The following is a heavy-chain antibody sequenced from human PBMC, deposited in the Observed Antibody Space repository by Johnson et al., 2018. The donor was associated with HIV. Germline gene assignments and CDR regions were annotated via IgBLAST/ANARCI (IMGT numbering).Heavy chain of an antibody. CDR3: ARFLGYYDSNGYYFGDGFDV. Sequence: QVQLVESGGGVVQPGRSLRLSCAASGFTFSTYAMHWVRQVPGKGLEWVALISYDGANKYFPDSVRGRFTISRDNAKNSLYLQMNSLEAEDTALYYCARFLGYYDSNGYYFGDGFDVWGPGTLVTVSP. V-gene: IGHV3-30-3*01. D-gene: IGHD3-22*01. CDR2: ISYDGANK. CDR1: GFTFSTYA. J-gene: IGHJ3*01.